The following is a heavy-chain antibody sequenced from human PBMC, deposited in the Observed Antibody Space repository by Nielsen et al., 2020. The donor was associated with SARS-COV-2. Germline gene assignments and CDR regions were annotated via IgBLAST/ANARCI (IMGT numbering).Heavy chain of an antibody. V-gene: IGHV1-18*04. CDR3: ARDSSGWYRYDAFDI. J-gene: IGHJ3*02. D-gene: IGHD6-19*01. CDR2: ISAYNGNT. CDR1: GYTFTGYY. Sequence: ASVKVSCKASGYTFTGYYIHWVRQAPGQGLEWMGWISAYNGNTNYAQKLQGRVTMTTDTSTSTAYMELRSLRSDDTAVYYCARDSSGWYRYDAFDIWGQGTMVTVSS.